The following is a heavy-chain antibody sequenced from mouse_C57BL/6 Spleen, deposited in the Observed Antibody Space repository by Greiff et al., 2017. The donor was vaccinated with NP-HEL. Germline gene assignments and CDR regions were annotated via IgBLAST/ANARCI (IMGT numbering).Heavy chain of an antibody. J-gene: IGHJ4*01. Sequence: QVQLQQPGAELVKPGASVKLSCKASGYTFTSYWMHWVKQRPGQGLEWIGMIHPNSGSTNYNEKFKSKATLTVDKSSSTAYMQLSSLTSENSAVYYGARPYDGYSCYYAMDYWGQGTSVTVSS. CDR3: ARPYDGYSCYYAMDY. CDR2: IHPNSGST. CDR1: GYTFTSYW. D-gene: IGHD2-3*01. V-gene: IGHV1-64*01.